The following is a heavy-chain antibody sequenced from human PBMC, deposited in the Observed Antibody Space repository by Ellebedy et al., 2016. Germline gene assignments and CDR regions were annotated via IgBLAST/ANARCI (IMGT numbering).Heavy chain of an antibody. Sequence: ASVKVSCKASGYTFTRYDINWVRQATGQGLEWMGWMNPDSGNTGYAQNFQGRVTMTRNTSISTVYMELSSLRSEDTAVYYCAGGPNSYSSSWYSFDYWGQGTLVTVSS. CDR3: AGGPNSYSSSWYSFDY. CDR1: GYTFTRYD. V-gene: IGHV1-8*01. J-gene: IGHJ4*02. D-gene: IGHD6-13*01. CDR2: MNPDSGNT.